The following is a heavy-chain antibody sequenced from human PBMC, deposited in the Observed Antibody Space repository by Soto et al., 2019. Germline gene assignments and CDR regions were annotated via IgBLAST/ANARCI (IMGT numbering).Heavy chain of an antibody. J-gene: IGHJ5*02. CDR1: GYRFTSYS. V-gene: IGHV5-51*01. D-gene: IGHD3-22*01. CDR2: XXPXXSXT. Sequence: LKISCRTSGYRFTSYSIAWLRHLPGKRLEWXGIXXPXXSXTXXXPXXXGEVTISADRSTSTVCRQWDSLKASDTAVYFCARKDESGYFHWFDPWGQGTLLTVSS. CDR3: ARKDESGYFHWFDP.